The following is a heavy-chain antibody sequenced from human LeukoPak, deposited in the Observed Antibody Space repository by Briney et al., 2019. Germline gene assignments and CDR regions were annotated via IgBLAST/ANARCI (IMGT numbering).Heavy chain of an antibody. J-gene: IGHJ4*02. D-gene: IGHD2/OR15-2a*01. V-gene: IGHV3-48*04. CDR1: GFTFSSYS. CDR3: ARDWFHAIDY. CDR2: ITSDSDTI. Sequence: GGSLTLSCAASGFTFSSYSMNWVRQAPGKGLEWISYITSDSDTIYIADSVKGRFTISRDNAKNTLYLQMNSLRAEDTAVYYCARDWFHAIDYWGQGTLVTVSS.